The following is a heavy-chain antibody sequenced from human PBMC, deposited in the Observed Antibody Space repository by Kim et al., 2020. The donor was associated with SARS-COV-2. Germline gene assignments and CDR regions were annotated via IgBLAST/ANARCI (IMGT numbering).Heavy chain of an antibody. Sequence: ASVKVSCKASGYTFSNYAMHWVRQAPGQRLEWMGWINAGSGNTEYSQKFQGRLIITRDTSASTAYMELSSLRSEDTAVYYCARGGAVLRFLEWLSSYFDYRGQGTLVNVSS. V-gene: IGHV1-3*01. J-gene: IGHJ4*02. CDR2: INAGSGNT. CDR1: GYTFSNYA. D-gene: IGHD3-3*01. CDR3: ARGGAVLRFLEWLSSYFDY.